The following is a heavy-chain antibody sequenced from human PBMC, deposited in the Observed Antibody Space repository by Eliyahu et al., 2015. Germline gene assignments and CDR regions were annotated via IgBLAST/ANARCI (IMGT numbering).Heavy chain of an antibody. Sequence: EVQLLESGGGLIQGGGSLXLSCAASGFXXXCXAXNWVRQVPGKGLEWVSGISGGGVSSYYAGSVKGRFTISRDNSNNRLYLQVASLRADDTAVYYCAKSLIRGVLVRGDAFDFWGQGTLVTVSS. CDR1: GFXXXCXA. V-gene: IGHV3-23*01. J-gene: IGHJ4*02. CDR2: ISGGGVSS. CDR3: AKSLIRGVLVRGDAFDF. D-gene: IGHD3-10*01.